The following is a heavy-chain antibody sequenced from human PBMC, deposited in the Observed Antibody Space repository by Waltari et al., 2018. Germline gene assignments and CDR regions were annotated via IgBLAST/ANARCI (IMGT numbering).Heavy chain of an antibody. CDR1: GGSISSVAYY. CDR3: ARQDYYYVKGYFDL. Sequence: QLQLQESGPGLVTPSETVSLTCTVSGGSISSVAYYWGWVRQPPGKGLEFIASIFYSGATYYNPSLESRVTISVDTSKNQFSLELTSVTDADTAVYYCARQDYYYVKGYFDLWGRGTLVTVSS. J-gene: IGHJ2*01. D-gene: IGHD3-22*01. V-gene: IGHV4-39*01. CDR2: IFYSGAT.